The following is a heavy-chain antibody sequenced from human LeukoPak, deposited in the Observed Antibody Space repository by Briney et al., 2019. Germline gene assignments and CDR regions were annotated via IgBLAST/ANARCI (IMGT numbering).Heavy chain of an antibody. V-gene: IGHV4-30-2*01. J-gene: IGHJ4*02. Sequence: SETLSLTCAVSGGSISSGGYSWSWLRQPPGKGLEWIGYIYHSGSTYYNPSLKSRVTISVDRSKNQFSLKLSSVTAADTAVYYCAREQWLVPHYFDYWGQGTLVTVSS. CDR3: AREQWLVPHYFDY. CDR1: GGSISSGGYS. CDR2: IYHSGST. D-gene: IGHD6-19*01.